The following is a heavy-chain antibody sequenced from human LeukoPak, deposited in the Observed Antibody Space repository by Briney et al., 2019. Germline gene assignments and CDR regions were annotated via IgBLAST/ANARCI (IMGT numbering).Heavy chain of an antibody. V-gene: IGHV3-7*01. CDR2: IKQDGSEK. D-gene: IGHD2-8*02. CDR3: ARGLVGYYYMDV. Sequence: GGSLRLSCAASGFTFSSYSMNWVRQAQGKGLEWVANIKQDGSEKYYVDSVKGRFTISRDNAKNSLYLQMNSLRAEDTAVYYGARGLVGYYYMDVWGKGTTVTVSS. CDR1: GFTFSSYS. J-gene: IGHJ6*03.